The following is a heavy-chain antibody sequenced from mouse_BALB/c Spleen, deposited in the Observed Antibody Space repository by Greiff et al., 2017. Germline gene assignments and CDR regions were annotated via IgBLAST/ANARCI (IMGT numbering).Heavy chain of an antibody. CDR3: AREGDGNYNFDD. D-gene: IGHD2-1*01. J-gene: IGHJ2*01. Sequence: DVHLVESGGDLVKPGGSLKLSCAASGFTFSSYGMSWVRQTPDKRLEWVATISSGGSYTYYPDSVKGRFTISRDNAKNTLYLQMSSLKSEDTAMYYCAREGDGNYNFDDWGQGTTLTVSS. V-gene: IGHV5-6*01. CDR1: GFTFSSYG. CDR2: ISSGGSYT.